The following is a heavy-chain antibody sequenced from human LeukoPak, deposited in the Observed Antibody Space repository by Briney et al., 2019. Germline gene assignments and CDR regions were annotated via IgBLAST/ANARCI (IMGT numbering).Heavy chain of an antibody. CDR1: GCTFTSYG. J-gene: IGHJ5*02. V-gene: IGHV1-18*01. Sequence: GASVKVSCKASGCTFTSYGISWVRQAPGQGLEWMGWISAYNGNTNYAQKLQGRVTMTTDTSTSTAYMELRSLRSDDTAVYYCARSFKSLPYDFWSGYPRKNWFDPWGQGTLVTVSS. CDR2: ISAYNGNT. D-gene: IGHD3-3*01. CDR3: ARSFKSLPYDFWSGYPRKNWFDP.